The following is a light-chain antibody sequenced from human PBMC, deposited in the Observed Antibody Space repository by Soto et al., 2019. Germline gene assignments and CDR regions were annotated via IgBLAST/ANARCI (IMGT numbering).Light chain of an antibody. Sequence: DIQMTQSPSSLSASVGDRVTITCRASQGIINDLSWYQQKPGEAPKRLVYVASSLDGGVPARSSGSGSGTEFTLTISSLQPEDFATYYCLQQNNYPRTFGQGTKVDIK. CDR2: VAS. CDR1: QGIIND. V-gene: IGKV1-17*01. J-gene: IGKJ2*01. CDR3: LQQNNYPRT.